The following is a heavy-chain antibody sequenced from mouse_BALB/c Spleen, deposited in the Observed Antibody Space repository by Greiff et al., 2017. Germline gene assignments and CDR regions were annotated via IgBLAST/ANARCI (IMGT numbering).Heavy chain of an antibody. CDR1: GFSLNSYG. CDR3: ARDRPRVYCDY. V-gene: IGHV2-2*02. J-gene: IGHJ2*01. Sequence: QVQLLQSGPGLVQPSQSRSITCAVSGFSLNSYGVHWVRQSPGKGLEWLGVIWSGGSTDYNAAFISRLSISKDNSKSQVFFKMNSLQANDTAIYYCARDRPRVYCDYWGQGTTLTVSS. D-gene: IGHD2-14*01. CDR2: IWSGGST.